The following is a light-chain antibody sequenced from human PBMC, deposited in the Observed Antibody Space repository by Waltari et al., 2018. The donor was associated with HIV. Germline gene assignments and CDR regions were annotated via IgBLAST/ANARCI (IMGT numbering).Light chain of an antibody. Sequence: NFILTQPHSVSESPGKTVTISCTRSSGSLGSNYLQWYQQRPGSSPTLVMCQHNTRPSGIPALFSASIDSASNSASLTISGLKTEYEGDYDCQSYDSPTVVFGGGTKLTVL. V-gene: IGLV6-57*01. CDR1: SGSLGSNY. CDR2: QHN. J-gene: IGLJ2*01. CDR3: QSYDSPTVV.